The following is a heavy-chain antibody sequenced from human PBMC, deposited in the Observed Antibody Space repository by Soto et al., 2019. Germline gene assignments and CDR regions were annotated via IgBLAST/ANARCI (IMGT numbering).Heavy chain of an antibody. CDR3: ARAYGGNSGVFDY. CDR2: INHSGST. J-gene: IGHJ4*02. D-gene: IGHD4-17*01. Sequence: QVQLQQWGAGLLKPSETLSLTCAVYGRSFSGYYWSWIRQPPGKGLGWIGEINHSGSTNYNPSLKSRLTISVDTSQNQFSLNLSSVTAADTAVYYCARAYGGNSGVFDYWGQGTLVTVSS. CDR1: GRSFSGYY. V-gene: IGHV4-34*01.